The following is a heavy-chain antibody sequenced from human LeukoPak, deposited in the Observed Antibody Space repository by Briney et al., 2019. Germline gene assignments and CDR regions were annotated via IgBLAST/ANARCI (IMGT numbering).Heavy chain of an antibody. CDR2: INPNSGGT. CDR1: GYTFTGYH. J-gene: IGHJ4*02. V-gene: IGHV1-2*02. D-gene: IGHD2-2*01. Sequence: ASVKVSCKASGYTFTGYHMHWVRQAPGQGLEWMGWINPNSGGTNYAQKFQGRVTMTRDTSISTAYMELSRLRSDDTAVYYCAILTYQLLRIFDYWGQGTLVTVSS. CDR3: AILTYQLLRIFDY.